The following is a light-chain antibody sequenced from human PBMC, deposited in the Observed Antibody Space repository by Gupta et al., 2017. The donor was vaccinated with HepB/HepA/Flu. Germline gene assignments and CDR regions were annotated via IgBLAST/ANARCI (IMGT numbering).Light chain of an antibody. V-gene: IGKV3-11*01. Sequence: EIVLTQSPGTLSLSPGERATLSCRASQYVNTYLAWYQQKPGQAPRLLIYDASNRATGIPARFSGSGSGTDFTLTISSLEPEDFAVYYCQQRRSWPITFGQGTRLEIK. CDR1: QYVNTY. CDR3: QQRRSWPIT. J-gene: IGKJ5*01. CDR2: DAS.